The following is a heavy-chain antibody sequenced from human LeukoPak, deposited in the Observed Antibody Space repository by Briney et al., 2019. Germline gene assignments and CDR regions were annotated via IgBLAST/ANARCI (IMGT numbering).Heavy chain of an antibody. CDR1: GGSISSGSYY. CDR3: ANGTTVTTY. V-gene: IGHV4-61*02. J-gene: IGHJ4*02. Sequence: SQTLSLTCTVSGGSISSGSYYWSWIRQPAGKGLEWIGRIYTSGSTNYNPSLKSRVTISVDTSKNQFSLKLSSVTAADTAVYYCANGTTVTTYWGQGTLVTVSS. CDR2: IYTSGST. D-gene: IGHD4-17*01.